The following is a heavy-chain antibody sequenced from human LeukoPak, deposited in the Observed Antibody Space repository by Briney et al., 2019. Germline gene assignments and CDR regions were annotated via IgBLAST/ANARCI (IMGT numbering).Heavy chain of an antibody. J-gene: IGHJ4*02. CDR3: AREKRMAYGGNAYFDY. D-gene: IGHD4-23*01. Sequence: ASVKVSFKASGGTFSSYAISWVRQAPGQGLEWMGGIIPIFGTANYAQKFQGRVTITTDESTSTAYMELSSLRSEDTAVYYCAREKRMAYGGNAYFDYWGQGTLVTVSS. CDR2: IIPIFGTA. CDR1: GGTFSSYA. V-gene: IGHV1-69*05.